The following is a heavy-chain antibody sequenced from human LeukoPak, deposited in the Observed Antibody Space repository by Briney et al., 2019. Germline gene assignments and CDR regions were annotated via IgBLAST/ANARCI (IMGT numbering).Heavy chain of an antibody. CDR3: AREAGDGSGSFDY. J-gene: IGHJ4*02. D-gene: IGHD3-10*01. Sequence: ASGKVSCKASGYTFTGYYMHWVRQAPGQGLEWMGRINPNSGGTNYAQKFQGRVTMTRDTSISTAYMELSRLRSDDTAVYYCAREAGDGSGSFDYWGQGTLVTVS. V-gene: IGHV1-2*06. CDR1: GYTFTGYY. CDR2: INPNSGGT.